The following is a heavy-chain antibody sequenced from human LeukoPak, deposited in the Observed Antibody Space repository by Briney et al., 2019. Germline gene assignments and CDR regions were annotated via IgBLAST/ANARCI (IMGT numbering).Heavy chain of an antibody. V-gene: IGHV4-39*01. CDR1: GGSISSSSYY. CDR3: AREGDVVAARRDWFDP. CDR2: IYYSGST. J-gene: IGHJ5*02. D-gene: IGHD2-15*01. Sequence: SETLSLTCTVSGGSISSSSYYWGWILQPPGKGLEWIGSIYYSGSTYYNPSLKSRVTISVDTSKNQFSLKLSSVTAADTAVYYCAREGDVVAARRDWFDPWGQGTLVTVSS.